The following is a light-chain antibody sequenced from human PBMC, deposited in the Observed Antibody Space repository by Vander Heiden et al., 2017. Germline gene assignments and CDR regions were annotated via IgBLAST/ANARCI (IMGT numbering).Light chain of an antibody. CDR2: DKN. CDR1: NSNIENGY. CDR3: GTWDSGLTAVV. J-gene: IGLJ2*01. Sequence: QSVLTPPPSVSAAPGQRVTISCSGSNSNIENGYVSWYKQFPGTAPKLLIYDKNKRPSGIPDRFSGSKAGTSATLGITGLQTGDDADYYCGTWDSGLTAVVFGGGTKLAVL. V-gene: IGLV1-51*01.